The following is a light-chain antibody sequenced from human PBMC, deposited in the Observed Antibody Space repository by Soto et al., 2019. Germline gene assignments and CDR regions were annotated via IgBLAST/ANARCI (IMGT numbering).Light chain of an antibody. CDR3: QQRSSWPFT. J-gene: IGKJ3*01. Sequence: EIVLTQSPATLSLSPGERATLSCRASQNINSYLAWYQQKPGQAPRLLIYATSNGATGIPARFSGSGSGTDFTLSISSLEPEDFAVYYCQQRSSWPFTFGPGTKVDIK. CDR1: QNINSY. CDR2: ATS. V-gene: IGKV3-11*01.